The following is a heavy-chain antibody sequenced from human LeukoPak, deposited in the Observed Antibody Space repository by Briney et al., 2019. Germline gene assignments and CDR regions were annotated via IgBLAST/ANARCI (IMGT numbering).Heavy chain of an antibody. V-gene: IGHV3-21*01. CDR3: ARDLYYDSSGYYY. J-gene: IGHJ4*02. D-gene: IGHD3-22*01. Sequence: GGSLRLSCAASGFTFSSYSMNWVGQAPGKGLEWVSSISSSSSYIYYADSVKGRFTISRDNAKNSLYLQMNSLRAEDTAVYYCARDLYYDSSGYYYWGQGTLVTVSS. CDR2: ISSSSSYI. CDR1: GFTFSSYS.